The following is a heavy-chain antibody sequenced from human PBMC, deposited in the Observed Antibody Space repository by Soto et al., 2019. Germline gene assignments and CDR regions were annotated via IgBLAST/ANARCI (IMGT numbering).Heavy chain of an antibody. CDR3: ARAGHSSSSEGANWFDP. J-gene: IGHJ5*02. Sequence: TLSPTGTVSGGSISSGGYYWSWLRQHPGEGLEWIGYNYYSGSTYYNPSLKSRVTISVDTSKNEFSLNLRSVSAADPVVYYCARAGHSSSSEGANWFDPWGPGTLVTVSS. D-gene: IGHD6-6*01. V-gene: IGHV4-31*03. CDR2: NYYSGST. CDR1: GGSISSGGYY.